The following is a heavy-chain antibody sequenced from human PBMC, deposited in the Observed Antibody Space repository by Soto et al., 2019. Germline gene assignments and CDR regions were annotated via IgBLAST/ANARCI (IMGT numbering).Heavy chain of an antibody. CDR2: INPISGGI. CDR1: EYSFTGYY. Sequence: QVQLVQSGAELKKPGASVKVSCKASEYSFTGYYMHWVRQAPGQGLEWVGWINPISGGIHYAQKFQVRVTVTRDTSTGTAYMELSSLRSDDTAMYYCARDPRWATATTKKALDLWGQGTMVTVSS. J-gene: IGHJ3*01. V-gene: IGHV1-2*02. D-gene: IGHD4-4*01. CDR3: ARDPRWATATTKKALDL.